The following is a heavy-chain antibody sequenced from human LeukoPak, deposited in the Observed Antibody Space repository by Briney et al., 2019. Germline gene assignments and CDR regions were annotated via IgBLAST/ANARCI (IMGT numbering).Heavy chain of an antibody. J-gene: IGHJ4*02. D-gene: IGHD3-3*01. CDR1: GFTVSNNY. CDR3: ARDGSYNFDY. V-gene: IGHV3-66*01. Sequence: GGSLRLSCVVSGFTVSNNYMSWVRQAPRKGLEWVSLIYSGGSTYYADSVKGRFTISRDNAKNSLYLQMNSLRDEDTAVYYCARDGSYNFDYWGQGTLVTVSS. CDR2: IYSGGST.